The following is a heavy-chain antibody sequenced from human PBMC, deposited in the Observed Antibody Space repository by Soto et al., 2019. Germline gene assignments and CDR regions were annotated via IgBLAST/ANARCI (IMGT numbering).Heavy chain of an antibody. Sequence: QVQLQESGPGLVKPSQTLSLTCTVSGGSISSGGYYWSWIRQHPGKGLEWIGYIYYSGSTYYNPSLKSRVTISVDTSKTQFSLQLSSVTAADTAVYYCAGEGMPTVTTTWFDPWGQGTLVTVSS. V-gene: IGHV4-31*03. CDR3: AGEGMPTVTTTWFDP. J-gene: IGHJ5*02. D-gene: IGHD4-17*01. CDR1: GGSISSGGYY. CDR2: IYYSGST.